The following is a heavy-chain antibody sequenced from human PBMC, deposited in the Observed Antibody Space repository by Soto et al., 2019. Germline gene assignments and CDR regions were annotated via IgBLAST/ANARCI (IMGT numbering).Heavy chain of an antibody. CDR2: ICSSSSVT. J-gene: IGHJ3*02. V-gene: IGHV3-48*02. D-gene: IGHD2-8*01. CDR3: ARDYVYAFDI. CDR1: GFAFDSYS. Sequence: GGSLRLSCEASGFAFDSYSMNWVRQAPGKGLEWVSYICSSSSVTHYIVSVKGRFTISRDSAKNSLYLQMNSLRDEDTAVYYCARDYVYAFDIWGQGTVVTVSS.